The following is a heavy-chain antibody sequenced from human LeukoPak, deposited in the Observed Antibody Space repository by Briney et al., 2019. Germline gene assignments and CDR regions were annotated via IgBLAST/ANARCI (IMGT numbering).Heavy chain of an antibody. CDR1: GFTFSSYG. Sequence: GGSLRLSCAASGFTFSSYGMHWVRQAPGKGLEWVAVISYDGSNKYYADSVKGRLTISRDNSKNTLYLQMNSLRAEDTAVYYCAKDSCSITNCAKSGMDVWGKGTTVTVSS. CDR3: AKDSCSITNCAKSGMDV. D-gene: IGHD2-2*01. J-gene: IGHJ6*04. CDR2: ISYDGSNK. V-gene: IGHV3-30*18.